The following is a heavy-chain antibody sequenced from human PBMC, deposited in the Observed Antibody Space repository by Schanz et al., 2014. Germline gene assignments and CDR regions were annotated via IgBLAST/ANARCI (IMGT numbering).Heavy chain of an antibody. CDR2: VFPNGIT. J-gene: IGHJ2*01. CDR1: GGSIRSGTYY. V-gene: IGHV4-61*02. CDR3: ARDTTWRLDL. Sequence: QVQLQESGPGLVKPSQTLSLTCTVSGGSIRSGTYYWSWIRQPAGKALEWVGRVFPNGITNYNPSRKSRVPISLATSKNHFSLSLTSLTAADTAVYYCARDTTWRLDLWGRGTLVTVSS. D-gene: IGHD1-1*01.